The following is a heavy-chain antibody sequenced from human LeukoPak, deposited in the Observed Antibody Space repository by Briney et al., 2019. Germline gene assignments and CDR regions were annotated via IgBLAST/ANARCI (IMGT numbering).Heavy chain of an antibody. Sequence: SETLSLTCSVSGYSISSGYYWDWIRQPPGKGLEWIGSIYHSGSTNYNPSLKSRVTISVDKSKNQFSLKLSSVTAADTAVYYCARDRGTPDYYDTSGYDYWGQGTLVTVSS. V-gene: IGHV4-38-2*02. J-gene: IGHJ4*02. CDR1: GYSISSGYY. D-gene: IGHD3-22*01. CDR2: IYHSGST. CDR3: ARDRGTPDYYDTSGYDY.